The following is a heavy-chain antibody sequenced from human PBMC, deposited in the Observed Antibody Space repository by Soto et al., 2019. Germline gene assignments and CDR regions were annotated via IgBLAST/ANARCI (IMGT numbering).Heavy chain of an antibody. V-gene: IGHV4-39*01. J-gene: IGHJ6*03. Sequence: TLSLTCTVSGGSISSSSYYWGWIRQPPGKGLEWIGSIYYSGSTYYNPSLKSRVTISVDTSKNQFSLKLSSVTAADTAVYYCARLGASYYYYYMDVWGKGTTVTVAS. CDR2: IYYSGST. CDR1: GGSISSSSYY. CDR3: ARLGASYYYYYMDV.